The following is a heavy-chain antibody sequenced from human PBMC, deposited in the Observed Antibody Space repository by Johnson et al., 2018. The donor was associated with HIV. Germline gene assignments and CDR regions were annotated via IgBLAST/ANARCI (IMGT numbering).Heavy chain of an antibody. J-gene: IGHJ3*02. CDR1: GFTFKIYA. Sequence: QVQLVESGGGVVQPGTSLRLSCAASGFTFKIYAMHWVRQAPGKGLEWVAVVSYDGPDKYYADSVKGRFTTSRDTSNNTLYLQLNSLRAEDTAVYYCARGLVGWASTVASYAFDIWGQGTMVTVSS. CDR2: VSYDGPDK. D-gene: IGHD6-19*01. CDR3: ARGLVGWASTVASYAFDI. V-gene: IGHV3-30*04.